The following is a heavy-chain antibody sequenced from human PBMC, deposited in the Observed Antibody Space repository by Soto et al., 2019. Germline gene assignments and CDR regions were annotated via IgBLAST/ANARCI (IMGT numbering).Heavy chain of an antibody. CDR1: GGTFSSYA. V-gene: IGHV1-69*13. D-gene: IGHD4-17*01. CDR2: IIPIFGTA. J-gene: IGHJ6*02. Sequence: GASVKVSCKASGGTFSSYAISWVRQAPGQGLEWMGGIIPIFGTANYAQKFQGRVTITADESTSTAYMELSSLRSEDTAVYYCARGTIMTTVKYYYYYYGMDVWGQGTTVTVSS. CDR3: ARGTIMTTVKYYYYYYGMDV.